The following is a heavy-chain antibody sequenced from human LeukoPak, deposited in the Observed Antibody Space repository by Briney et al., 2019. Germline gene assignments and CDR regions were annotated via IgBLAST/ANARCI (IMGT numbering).Heavy chain of an antibody. J-gene: IGHJ4*02. CDR3: ATTTYYYDSSGSQIDY. V-gene: IGHV1-69*13. CDR1: GGTFSSYA. CDR2: IIPIFGTA. D-gene: IGHD3-22*01. Sequence: SVKVSCKASGGTFSSYAISWVRQAPGQGLEWMGGIIPIFGTANYAQKFQGRVTITADESTSTAYMELSSLRSEDTAVYYCATTTYYYDSSGSQIDYWGQGTLVTVPS.